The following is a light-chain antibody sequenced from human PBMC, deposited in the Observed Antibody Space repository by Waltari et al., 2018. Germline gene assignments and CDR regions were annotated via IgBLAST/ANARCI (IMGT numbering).Light chain of an antibody. Sequence: DIVMTQSPDSLAVSLGERATINCKTSQSVLYNSNNKNYLAWYQPKPGQPPKLLIYGTSTRESGVPDRFSGSGSGTDFTLTISSLQAEDVAVYYCQQYYSTPYTFGQGTRLEIK. V-gene: IGKV4-1*01. CDR3: QQYYSTPYT. J-gene: IGKJ2*01. CDR2: GTS. CDR1: QSVLYNSNNKNY.